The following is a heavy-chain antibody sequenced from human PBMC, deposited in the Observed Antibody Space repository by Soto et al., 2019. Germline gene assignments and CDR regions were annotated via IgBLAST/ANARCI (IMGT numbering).Heavy chain of an antibody. Sequence: QVQLVESEGGVVQPGDSLRLSCAASGFMISGYGMHWIRQAPGKGLEWVAVISHDGSEKYYGDSVKGRCTVSRDNSNNTLFLQIDSLRAEDTAVYYCAKLVGGVKAIGAPGDWLDPWGQGTLVTVSS. CDR3: AKLVGGVKAIGAPGDWLDP. CDR2: ISHDGSEK. D-gene: IGHD3-3*01. V-gene: IGHV3-30*18. CDR1: GFMISGYG. J-gene: IGHJ5*02.